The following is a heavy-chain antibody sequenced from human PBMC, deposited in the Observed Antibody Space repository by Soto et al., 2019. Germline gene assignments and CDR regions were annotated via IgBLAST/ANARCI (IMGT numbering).Heavy chain of an antibody. V-gene: IGHV1-69*06. J-gene: IGHJ5*02. Sequence: QVQLVQSGAEVKKPGSSVKVSCKASGGTFSSYAISWVRQAPGQGLEWMGGIIPIFGTANYAQKFQGRVTITADKSTSTDYMELSSLRSEDTAVYYCARAKSGYDYGWFDPWGQGTLVTVSS. D-gene: IGHD5-12*01. CDR2: IIPIFGTA. CDR1: GGTFSSYA. CDR3: ARAKSGYDYGWFDP.